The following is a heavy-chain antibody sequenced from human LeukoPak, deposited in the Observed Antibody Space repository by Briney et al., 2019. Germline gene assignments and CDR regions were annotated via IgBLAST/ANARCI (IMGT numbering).Heavy chain of an antibody. CDR2: ISSSSSYI. V-gene: IGHV3-21*01. D-gene: IGHD5-18*01. CDR3: ARVGDTAMEFDY. CDR1: GFTFSSYS. Sequence: GGSLRLSCAASGFTFSSYSMNWVRQAPGKGLEWVSSISSSSSYIYYADSVKGRFTISRDNAKNSLYLQMNSLRAEDTAVYYCARVGDTAMEFDYWGQGTLVTVSS. J-gene: IGHJ4*02.